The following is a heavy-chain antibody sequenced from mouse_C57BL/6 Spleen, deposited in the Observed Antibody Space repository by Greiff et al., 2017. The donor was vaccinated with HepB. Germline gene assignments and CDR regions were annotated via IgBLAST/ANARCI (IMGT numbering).Heavy chain of an antibody. CDR3: ARDYDYDPYWYFDV. V-gene: IGHV1-82*01. CDR1: GYAFSSSW. D-gene: IGHD2-4*01. J-gene: IGHJ1*03. Sequence: VQLQQSGPELVKPGASVKISCKASGYAFSSSWMNWVKQRPGKGLEWIGRIYPGDGDTNYNGKFKGKATLTADKSSSTAYMQLSSLTSEDSAVYFCARDYDYDPYWYFDVWGTGTTVTVSS. CDR2: IYPGDGDT.